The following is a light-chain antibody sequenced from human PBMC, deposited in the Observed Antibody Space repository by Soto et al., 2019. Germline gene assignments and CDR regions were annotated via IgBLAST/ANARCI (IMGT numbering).Light chain of an antibody. Sequence: DIQMTQSPSSLSASVGDRVTITCRASQSISSYLNWYQQKPGKAPKLLIYAASSLQSGVPSRFSGSGSGTDFTLTISSLQPEDFATYYCQQSYSTPCTFGPGTKVYIK. CDR3: QQSYSTPCT. CDR1: QSISSY. V-gene: IGKV1-39*01. CDR2: AAS. J-gene: IGKJ3*01.